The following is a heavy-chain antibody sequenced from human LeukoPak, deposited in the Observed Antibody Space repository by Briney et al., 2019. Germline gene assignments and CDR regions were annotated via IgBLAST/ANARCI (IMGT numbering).Heavy chain of an antibody. CDR1: GGSINTYY. Sequence: SETPSLTCTVSGGSINTYYWSWIRQPPGKGLEWIGYISYSGTTKYNPSLESRVTITIDTSKNQFSLKLSSVTAADTAVYYCAREGYDSNIYYKADYWGQGTLVTVSS. CDR3: AREGYDSNIYYKADY. J-gene: IGHJ4*02. CDR2: ISYSGTT. V-gene: IGHV4-59*01. D-gene: IGHD3-22*01.